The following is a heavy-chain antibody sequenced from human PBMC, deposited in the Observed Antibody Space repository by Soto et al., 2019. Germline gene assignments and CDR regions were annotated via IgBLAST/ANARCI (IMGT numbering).Heavy chain of an antibody. CDR2: INPKSGGT. Sequence: QVQLVQSGAEVKKPGASVNVSCKASGYTFTVYYMHWVRQAPGQGLEWMGWINPKSGGTMYPQKFQGRVTMTWDTPISTAYMALTSLRSDDTAVYYCARELAMGGGGSGFDYGSQGTLVPVSS. V-gene: IGHV1-2*02. CDR3: ARELAMGGGGSGFDY. J-gene: IGHJ4*02. CDR1: GYTFTVYY. D-gene: IGHD1-26*01.